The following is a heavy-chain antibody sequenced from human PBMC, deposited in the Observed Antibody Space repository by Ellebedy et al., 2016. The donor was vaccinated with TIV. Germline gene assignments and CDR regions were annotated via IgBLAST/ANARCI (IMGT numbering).Heavy chain of an antibody. CDR1: GYTFSNYG. CDR2: ISAYNGNT. Sequence: ASVKVSXXASGYTFSNYGISWVRQAPGQGLEWMGWISAYNGNTNYAQKFRVRLTMTTDTSTSTASMELRSLRSDDTAVYYCARDQRLLPAGIFDSWGQGTLVTVSS. J-gene: IGHJ4*02. D-gene: IGHD3-22*01. CDR3: ARDQRLLPAGIFDS. V-gene: IGHV1-18*01.